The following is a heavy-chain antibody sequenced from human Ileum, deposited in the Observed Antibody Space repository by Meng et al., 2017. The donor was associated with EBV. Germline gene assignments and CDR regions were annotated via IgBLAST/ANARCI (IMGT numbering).Heavy chain of an antibody. J-gene: IGHJ4*02. D-gene: IGHD6-13*01. CDR3: ARKPRSAALDY. Sequence: VQLLLLRAELTTPWAAVKVSCKASGFTFTNYGLPWVRQVPGQGLEWMGWITANHRDRHYAQKLPDRITLTTDCQTPTVYMEPRSPGYDDTTVYFCARKPRSAALDYWGQGTLVTASS. V-gene: IGHV1-18*01. CDR2: ITANHRDR. CDR1: GFTFTNYG.